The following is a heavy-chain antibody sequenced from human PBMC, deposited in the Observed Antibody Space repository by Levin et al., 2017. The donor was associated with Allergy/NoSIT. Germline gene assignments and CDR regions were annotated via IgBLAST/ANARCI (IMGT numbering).Heavy chain of an antibody. CDR2: IIPILGIA. CDR3: ARDFTTMVRARPGFGP. V-gene: IGHV1-69*04. D-gene: IGHD3-10*01. J-gene: IGHJ5*02. CDR1: GGTFSSYT. Sequence: KISCKASGGTFSSYTISWVRQAPGQGLEWMGRIIPILGIANYAQKFQGRVTITADKSTSTAYMELSSLRSEDTAVYYCARDFTTMVRARPGFGPWGQGTLVTVSS.